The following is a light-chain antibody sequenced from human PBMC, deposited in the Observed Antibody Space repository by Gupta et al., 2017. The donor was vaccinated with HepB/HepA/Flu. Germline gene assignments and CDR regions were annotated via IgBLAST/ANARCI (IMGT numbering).Light chain of an antibody. V-gene: IGLV1-51*02. CDR2: ESN. CDR3: GTWDSSLRVVV. Sequence: QYVLTQPPSVSAPPGQKVTISGSGSSSNIGDNSVSWYQQLPRTAPKLLIFESNKRPSGIPDRFSGSKSGTSAPLGITGLQTGDEADYYCGTWDSSLRVVVFGGGTKLTVL. CDR1: SSNIGDNS. J-gene: IGLJ2*01.